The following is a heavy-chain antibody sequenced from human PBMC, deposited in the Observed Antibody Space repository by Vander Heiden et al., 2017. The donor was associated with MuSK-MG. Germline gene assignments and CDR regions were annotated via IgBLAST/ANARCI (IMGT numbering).Heavy chain of an antibody. J-gene: IGHJ4*02. Sequence: QVQLQQSGPGLVKPSETLSLTCAVPGYSLSRGYYWGWIRQPPGKGREWIGSIYQSGSTYYNPSLKSRVTISVDTSKNQFSLKLSSVTAADTAVYYCARHLDTAMGADYWGQGTLVTVSS. CDR3: ARHLDTAMGADY. V-gene: IGHV4-38-2*01. D-gene: IGHD5-18*01. CDR2: IYQSGST. CDR1: GYSLSRGYY.